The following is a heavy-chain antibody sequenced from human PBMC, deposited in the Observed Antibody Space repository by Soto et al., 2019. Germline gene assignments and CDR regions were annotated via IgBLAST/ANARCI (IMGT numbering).Heavy chain of an antibody. CDR1: GFSLSTSGMC. D-gene: IGHD6-13*01. CDR2: IDWDDDK. Sequence: GATLVNPTQTLTLTCTLSGFSLSTSGMCVSWIRQPPGKALEWLALIDWDDDKYYSTSLKTRLTISKDTSKNQVVLTMTNMDPVDTATYYCARIRAAAGPSYYYGMDVWGQGT. J-gene: IGHJ6*02. CDR3: ARIRAAAGPSYYYGMDV. V-gene: IGHV2-70*01.